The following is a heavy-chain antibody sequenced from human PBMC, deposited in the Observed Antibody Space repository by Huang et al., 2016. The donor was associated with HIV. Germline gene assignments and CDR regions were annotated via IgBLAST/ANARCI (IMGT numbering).Heavy chain of an antibody. J-gene: IGHJ4*02. CDR1: DVSISSSSYY. D-gene: IGHD3-10*01. Sequence: QLQLQESGPGLVKPSETLSLTCTVSDVSISSSSYYWGWIRPPPGKWMEWIATFFYDGNTNYNPALKSRVTISVDTSKNQFSLNLSSVTAADTAVYYCAAMVRGVISYFDYWGQGTLVTVSS. CDR2: FFYDGNT. CDR3: AAMVRGVISYFDY. V-gene: IGHV4-39*01.